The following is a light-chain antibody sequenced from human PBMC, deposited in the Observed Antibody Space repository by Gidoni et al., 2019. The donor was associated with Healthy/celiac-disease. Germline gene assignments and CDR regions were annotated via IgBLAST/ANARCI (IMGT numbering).Light chain of an antibody. CDR3: QVWDSSSDWV. CDR2: DDS. CDR1: NIGSKS. Sequence: SSVLTQPPSVSVAPGQTARITCGGNNIGSKSVHWYQKKPGQAPVLVVYDDSDRPSGIPARFSGSNSGNTATLTISRVEAGDEADYYCQVWDSSSDWVFGGGTKLTVL. V-gene: IGLV3-21*02. J-gene: IGLJ3*02.